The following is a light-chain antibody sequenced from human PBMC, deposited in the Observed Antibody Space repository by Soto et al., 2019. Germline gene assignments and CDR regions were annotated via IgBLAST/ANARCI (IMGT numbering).Light chain of an antibody. CDR1: SSDVGGYNY. J-gene: IGLJ1*01. CDR3: RSYTSSSTGV. V-gene: IGLV2-14*01. Sequence: QSALTQPASVSGSTGQSITISCTGTSSDVGGYNYVSWYQQHPGKAPKLMIYDVSNRPSGVSNRFSGSKSGNTASLTISGLQAEDEADYYCRSYTSSSTGVFGTGTKVTVL. CDR2: DVS.